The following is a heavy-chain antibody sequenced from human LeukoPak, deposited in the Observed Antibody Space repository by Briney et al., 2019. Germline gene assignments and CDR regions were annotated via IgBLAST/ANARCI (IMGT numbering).Heavy chain of an antibody. V-gene: IGHV4-31*03. J-gene: IGHJ4*02. D-gene: IGHD5-18*01. CDR1: GGSISSGGYY. CDR2: IYYSGST. CDR3: EGSTRSYGHGY. Sequence: SETLSLTCTVSGGSISSGGYYWSWIRQHPGKGLEWIGYIYYSGSTYYNPSLKSRVTISVDTSKNQFSLKLSSVTAADTAVYYCEGSTRSYGHGYWGQGTLVTVSS.